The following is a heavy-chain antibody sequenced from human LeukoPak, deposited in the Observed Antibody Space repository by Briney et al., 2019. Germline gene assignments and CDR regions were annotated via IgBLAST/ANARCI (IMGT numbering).Heavy chain of an antibody. CDR1: GFTFSSYW. CDR2: INSDGSST. V-gene: IGHV3-74*01. D-gene: IGHD3-3*01. J-gene: IGHJ4*02. CDR3: ARGEKGFWSGYEYYFDY. Sequence: GGSLRLSCAASGFTFSSYWMHWVRQAPGKGLVWVSRINSDGSSTSYADSVKGRFTISRDSAKNTLYLQMNSLRAEDTAVYYCARGEKGFWSGYEYYFDYWGQGTLVTVSS.